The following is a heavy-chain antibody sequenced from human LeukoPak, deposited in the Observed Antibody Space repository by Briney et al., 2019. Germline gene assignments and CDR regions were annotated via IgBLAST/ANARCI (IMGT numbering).Heavy chain of an antibody. V-gene: IGHV4-39*01. D-gene: IGHD3-3*01. CDR1: GGSISSSSYY. CDR3: ARIFGVVTYFDY. J-gene: IGHJ4*02. Sequence: SETLSLTCTVSGGSISSSSYYWGWIRQPPGKGLEWIGSIYYSGSTYYNPSLKSRVTISVDTSKNQFSLKLSSVTAADTAVYYCARIFGVVTYFDYWGQGTLVTVSS. CDR2: IYYSGST.